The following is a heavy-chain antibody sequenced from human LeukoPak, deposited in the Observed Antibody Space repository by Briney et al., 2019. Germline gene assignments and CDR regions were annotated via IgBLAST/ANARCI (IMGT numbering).Heavy chain of an antibody. CDR1: GFTFSNYG. D-gene: IGHD3-22*01. V-gene: IGHV3-23*01. J-gene: IGHJ4*02. Sequence: RGSLRLSCAASGFTFSNYGMNWVRQAPGKGLEWISGIIGSGGITYYADSVKGRLTISRDNSKNTLYLQIYSLRAEDTAVYYCARRGYYYDSSGYYLGGFDYWGQGTLVTVSS. CDR3: ARRGYYYDSSGYYLGGFDY. CDR2: IIGSGGIT.